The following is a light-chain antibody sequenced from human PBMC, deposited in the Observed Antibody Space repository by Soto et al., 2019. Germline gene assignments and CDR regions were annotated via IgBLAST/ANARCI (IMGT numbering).Light chain of an antibody. J-gene: IGLJ2*01. Sequence: QSVLTQSPSASASPGASVKLTCTLSSGHSTYTIAWHQQHPGQGPRYLMRLKNDGSHTKGDGIPDRFSGSSFGAERYLTISSLQSEDEADYYCQTWDTGIQVFGAGTKLTVL. CDR2: LKNDGSH. CDR1: SGHSTYT. V-gene: IGLV4-69*01. CDR3: QTWDTGIQV.